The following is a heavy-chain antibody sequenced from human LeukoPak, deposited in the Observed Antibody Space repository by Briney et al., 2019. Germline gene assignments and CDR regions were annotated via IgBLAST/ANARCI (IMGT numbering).Heavy chain of an antibody. CDR1: GGTFSSYA. J-gene: IGHJ4*02. D-gene: IGHD3-22*01. Sequence: SVKVSCKASGGTFSSYAISWVRQAPGQGLEWMGGIIPIFGTANSAQEFQGRVTITAAESTSTAYMELSSLRSEDTAVYYCARRFYYDSSGYDYVYWGQGTLVTVSS. CDR3: ARRFYYDSSGYDYVY. CDR2: IIPIFGTA. V-gene: IGHV1-69*13.